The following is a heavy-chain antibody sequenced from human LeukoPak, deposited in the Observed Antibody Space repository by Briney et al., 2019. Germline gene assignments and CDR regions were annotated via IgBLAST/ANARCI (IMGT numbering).Heavy chain of an antibody. Sequence: GGSLRLSCAASGFTFSSYSMNWVRQAPGKGLEWVSSISSSSSYIYYADSVKGRFTISRDNAKNSLYLQMNSLRAEDTAVYYCARDLPPYYYDSSGYYLSYWGQGTLVTVSS. CDR1: GFTFSSYS. J-gene: IGHJ4*02. D-gene: IGHD3-22*01. V-gene: IGHV3-21*01. CDR2: ISSSSSYI. CDR3: ARDLPPYYYDSSGYYLSY.